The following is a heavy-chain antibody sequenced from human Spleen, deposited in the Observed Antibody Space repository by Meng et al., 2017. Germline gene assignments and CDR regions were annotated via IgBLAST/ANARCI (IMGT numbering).Heavy chain of an antibody. CDR2: IYESGST. CDR1: ADSMSDYY. J-gene: IGHJ2*01. V-gene: IGHV4-59*01. D-gene: IGHD3-10*01. CDR3: ARVSVGERGYWYFDL. Sequence: SETLSLTCTVSADSMSDYYWSWVRQPPGKGLEWMGYIYESGSTNYDPSLKSRLTISVDTSNNEFSLKLTSVTAADTAVYYCARVSVGERGYWYFDLWGRGTLVTVSS.